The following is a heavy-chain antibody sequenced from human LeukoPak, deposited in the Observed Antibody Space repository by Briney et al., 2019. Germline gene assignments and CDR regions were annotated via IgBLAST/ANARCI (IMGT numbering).Heavy chain of an antibody. CDR2: ISYDGSND. J-gene: IGHJ4*02. V-gene: IGHV3-30-3*01. Sequence: GGSLRLSCAASGFTFSSYAMHWVRQAPGKGLEWVAVISYDGSNDYYADSVKGRFTISRDNSKNTLYLQMNSLRAEDTAVYYCARDSHRYSSGLFDYWGQGSLVTVSS. CDR3: ARDSHRYSSGLFDY. CDR1: GFTFSSYA. D-gene: IGHD6-19*01.